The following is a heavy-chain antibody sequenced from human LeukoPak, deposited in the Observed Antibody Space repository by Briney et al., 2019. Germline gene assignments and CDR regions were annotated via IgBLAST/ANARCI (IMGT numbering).Heavy chain of an antibody. CDR3: ADRGEQQLVAGGY. V-gene: IGHV4-34*01. CDR1: GGSFSGYY. CDR2: INHSGST. J-gene: IGHJ4*02. Sequence: SETLSLTCAVYGGSFSGYYWSWIRQPPGKGLEWIGEINHSGSTNYNPSLKSRVTISVDTSKNQFSLKLSSVTAADTAVYYCADRGEQQLVAGGYWGQGTLVTVSS. D-gene: IGHD6-13*01.